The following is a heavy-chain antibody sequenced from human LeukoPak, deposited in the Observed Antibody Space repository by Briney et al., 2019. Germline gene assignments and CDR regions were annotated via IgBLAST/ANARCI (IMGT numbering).Heavy chain of an antibody. J-gene: IGHJ4*02. V-gene: IGHV3-23*01. CDR1: GFTFSSYA. D-gene: IGHD2/OR15-2a*01. CDR3: AKDSAKKYDDY. CDR2: ISGSDGST. Sequence: GGSLRLSCAASGFTFSSYAMSWVRQAPGKGLEWVSGISGSDGSTNYADSVKGRFTVSRENSKNTLYLQMNSLRAEDTAVYYCAKDSAKKYDDYWGQGTLVTVSS.